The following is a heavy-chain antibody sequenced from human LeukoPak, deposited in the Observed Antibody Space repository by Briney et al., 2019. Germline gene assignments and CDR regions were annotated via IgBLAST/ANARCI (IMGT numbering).Heavy chain of an antibody. V-gene: IGHV1-8*01. CDR3: ARGGWKQQLDGMDV. CDR1: GYTFTSYD. CDR2: MNPNSGNT. J-gene: IGHJ6*02. D-gene: IGHD6-13*01. Sequence: ASVKVSCKASGYTFTSYDINWVRQATGQGLEWMGWMNPNSGNTGYAQKFQGRVTVTRNTSISTAYMELSSLRSEDTAVYYCARGGWKQQLDGMDVWGQGTTVTVSS.